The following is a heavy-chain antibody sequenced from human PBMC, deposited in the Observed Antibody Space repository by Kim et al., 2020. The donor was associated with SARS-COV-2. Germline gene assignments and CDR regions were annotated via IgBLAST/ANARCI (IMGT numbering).Heavy chain of an antibody. Sequence: SVKSRITINPDTSKHQFSLQLNSVTPEDTAVYYCARGGGYRAILYYGMDVWGQGTTVTVSS. D-gene: IGHD5-12*01. CDR3: ARGGGYRAILYYGMDV. J-gene: IGHJ6*02. V-gene: IGHV6-1*01.